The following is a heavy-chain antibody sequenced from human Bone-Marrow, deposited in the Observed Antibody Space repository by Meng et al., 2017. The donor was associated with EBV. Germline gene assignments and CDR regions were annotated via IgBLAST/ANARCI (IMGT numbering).Heavy chain of an antibody. CDR2: INHSGST. D-gene: IGHD6-25*01. CDR1: GGSFSGYY. CDR3: ATQRRDTDWFDP. J-gene: IGHJ5*02. Sequence: QVQLPQLGAGLLKPSETLSLTCAVYGGSFSGYYWTWIRQPPGKGLEWIGEINHSGSTNYNPSLKSRVTISVDTSKNQFSLKLSSVTAADTAVYYCATQRRDTDWFDPWGQGTLVTVSS. V-gene: IGHV4-34*01.